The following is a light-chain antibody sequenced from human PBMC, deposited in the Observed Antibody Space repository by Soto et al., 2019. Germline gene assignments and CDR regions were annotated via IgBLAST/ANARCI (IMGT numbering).Light chain of an antibody. V-gene: IGKV3D-15*01. Sequence: EIVLTESPGTLSVSTCERATLSCRASQSVSNNYLAWYQQKPGQAPRLLIYGASTRATGIPARFTGSGSGTEFTLTISSLQSEDSAVYHCQQYINWPLTFGGGTKVDIK. CDR2: GAS. J-gene: IGKJ4*01. CDR1: QSVSNN. CDR3: QQYINWPLT.